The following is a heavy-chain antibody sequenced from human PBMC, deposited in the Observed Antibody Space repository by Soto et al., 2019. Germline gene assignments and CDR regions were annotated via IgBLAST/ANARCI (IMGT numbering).Heavy chain of an antibody. CDR2: ISGSGGST. CDR3: AKARWLQWGQLSY. V-gene: IGHV3-23*01. Sequence: PXGSLRLSCSASGFTCSSYAMSWVRQAPGKGLDWVSAISGSGGSTYYADSVKGRFTISRDNSKNTLYLQMNSLRAEDTAVYYCAKARWLQWGQLSYWGQGTLVTV. D-gene: IGHD5-12*01. J-gene: IGHJ4*02. CDR1: GFTCSSYA.